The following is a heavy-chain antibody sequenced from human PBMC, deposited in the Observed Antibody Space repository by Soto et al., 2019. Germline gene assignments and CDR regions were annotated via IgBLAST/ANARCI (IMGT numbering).Heavy chain of an antibody. J-gene: IGHJ3*02. V-gene: IGHV4-34*01. CDR3: ARVLRYYHVVIDAFDI. CDR1: GGSFIGYY. D-gene: IGHD3-9*01. Sequence: PSETLSLTCAVYGGSFIGYYCIFIRHPPLKGLEWIGEINHSGSTNYNPSLKSRVTISVDTSKNQFSLKLSSVTAADTAVYYCARVLRYYHVVIDAFDIWGQGTMVTVSS. CDR2: INHSGST.